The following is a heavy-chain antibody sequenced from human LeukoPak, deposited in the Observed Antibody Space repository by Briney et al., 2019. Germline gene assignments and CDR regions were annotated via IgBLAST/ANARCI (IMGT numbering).Heavy chain of an antibody. CDR2: VDPEDGET. V-gene: IGHV1-69-2*01. CDR3: ATGLGDFWNFDY. Sequence: GASVKVSCTVSGYTFTDYYMHWVQQAPGKGLEWMGLVDPEDGETIYAEKFQGRVTITADTSTDTAYMELCSLRSEDTAVYFCATGLGDFWNFDYLGQGTLVTVSS. D-gene: IGHD4-17*01. J-gene: IGHJ4*02. CDR1: GYTFTDYY.